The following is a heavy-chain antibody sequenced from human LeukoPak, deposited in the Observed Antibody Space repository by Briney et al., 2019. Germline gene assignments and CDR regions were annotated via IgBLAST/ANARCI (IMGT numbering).Heavy chain of an antibody. CDR1: GGSFSGYY. Sequence: KPSETLSLTCAVYGGSFSGYYWSWIRQPPGKGLEWIGEINHSGSTNYNPSLKSRVTISVDTSKNQFSLKLSSVTAADTAVYYCARAGAIFLSLDPWGQGTLVTVSS. J-gene: IGHJ5*02. CDR2: INHSGST. CDR3: ARAGAIFLSLDP. V-gene: IGHV4-34*01. D-gene: IGHD3-9*01.